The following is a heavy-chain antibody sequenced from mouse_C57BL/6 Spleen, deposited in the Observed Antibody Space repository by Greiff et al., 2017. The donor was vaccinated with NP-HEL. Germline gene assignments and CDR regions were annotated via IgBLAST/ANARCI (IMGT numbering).Heavy chain of an antibody. CDR1: GYTFTDYE. D-gene: IGHD4-1*01. Sequence: VQLQQSGAELVRPGASVTLSCKASGYTFTDYEMHWVKQTPVHGLEWIGAIDPETGGTAYNQKFKGKAILTADKSSSTAYMELRSLTSEDSAVYYCTRSGLGSTWAERFAYWGQGTLVTVSA. V-gene: IGHV1-15*01. J-gene: IGHJ3*01. CDR2: IDPETGGT. CDR3: TRSGLGSTWAERFAY.